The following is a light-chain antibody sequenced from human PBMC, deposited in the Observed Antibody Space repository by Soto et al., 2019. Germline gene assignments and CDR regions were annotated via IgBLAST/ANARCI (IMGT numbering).Light chain of an antibody. CDR2: GNS. V-gene: IGLV1-40*01. CDR1: SSNIGAGYD. Sequence: CALPQPPSVTGAPGQRVTISCTGSSSNIGAGYDVHWYQQLPGTAPKLLIYGNSNRPSGVPDRFSGSKSGTSASLAITGLQAEYEADYYCQSYDSSLSGYVFGTGTKVTVL. J-gene: IGLJ1*01. CDR3: QSYDSSLSGYV.